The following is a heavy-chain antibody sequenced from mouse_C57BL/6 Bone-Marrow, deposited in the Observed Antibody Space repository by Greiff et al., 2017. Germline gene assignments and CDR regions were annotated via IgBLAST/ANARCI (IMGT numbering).Heavy chain of an antibody. CDR1: GYTFTAYE. V-gene: IGHV1-15*01. CDR3: ERTKNGSFDY. CDR2: IDPDTGGT. J-gene: IGHJ2*01. Sequence: VPLQQSGAELVKPGASVTLSCKASGYTFTAYEMHWVKQTPVHGLEWIGLIDPDTGGTAYHQKFKGKAILTADKSSSTPYMELRSLTSEDSAVYYGERTKNGSFDYWGQGTTLTVSS.